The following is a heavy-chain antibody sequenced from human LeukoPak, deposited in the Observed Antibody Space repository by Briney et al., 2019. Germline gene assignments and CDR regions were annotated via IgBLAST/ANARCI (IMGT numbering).Heavy chain of an antibody. V-gene: IGHV3-7*01. Sequence: GGSLRLSCAASGFIFSSYWMSWVRQAPGKGLEWLANIKQDGSEKYYVDSVKGRFIISRDNAKNSLYLQMNSLRAEDTAVYYCARPTRSAANDYWGQGTLVTVSS. J-gene: IGHJ4*02. CDR2: IKQDGSEK. CDR1: GFIFSSYW. D-gene: IGHD6-13*01. CDR3: ARPTRSAANDY.